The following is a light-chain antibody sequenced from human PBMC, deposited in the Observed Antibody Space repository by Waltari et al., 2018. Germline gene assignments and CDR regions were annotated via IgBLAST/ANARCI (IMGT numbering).Light chain of an antibody. J-gene: IGLJ1*01. CDR1: SSDVGGYNF. CDR3: SSYTTSSTYV. Sequence: QSALTQPAPVSGSPGQSITISCTGTSSDVGGYNFVSWYQQHPGKVPKLIIYDVTNRPSGVSNRFSGSKSGNTASLTISGLQAEDEADYYCSSYTTSSTYVFGTGTKVTVL. CDR2: DVT. V-gene: IGLV2-14*03.